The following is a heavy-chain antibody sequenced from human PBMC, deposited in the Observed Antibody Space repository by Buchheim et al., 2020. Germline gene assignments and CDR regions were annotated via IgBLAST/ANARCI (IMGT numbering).Heavy chain of an antibody. CDR2: IKSKTDGGTT. D-gene: IGHD3-10*01. CDR1: GFTFSNAW. CDR3: TTGIRLLWFGDGGYYFDY. J-gene: IGHJ4*02. Sequence: EVQLVESGGGLVKPGGSLRLSCAASGFTFSNAWMSWVRQAPGKGLEWVGRIKSKTDGGTTDYAAPVKGRFTISRADSKNTLYLQMNSLKTEDTAVYYCTTGIRLLWFGDGGYYFDYGGQGTL. V-gene: IGHV3-15*01.